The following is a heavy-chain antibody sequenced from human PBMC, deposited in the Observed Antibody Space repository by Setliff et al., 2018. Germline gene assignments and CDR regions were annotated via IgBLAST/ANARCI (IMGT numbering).Heavy chain of an antibody. J-gene: IGHJ3*01. V-gene: IGHV1-18*01. CDR3: AISTLSICSGGTCPNAFDV. Sequence: ASVKVSCKSSAYIFNSYGISWVRQAPGQGLEWMGWISSYNDITNYAQRFQGRVTTTTDTSTSAAYMELRSLRSDDTAVYYCAISTLSICSGGTCPNAFDVWGQGTVVTVSS. D-gene: IGHD2-15*01. CDR2: ISSYNDIT. CDR1: AYIFNSYG.